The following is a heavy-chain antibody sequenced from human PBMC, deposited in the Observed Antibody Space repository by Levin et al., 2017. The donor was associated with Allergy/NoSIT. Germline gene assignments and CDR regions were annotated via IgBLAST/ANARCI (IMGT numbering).Heavy chain of an antibody. CDR1: GLIFSNYR. V-gene: IGHV3-21*01. CDR3: ARDKNIYSSEGVDY. CDR2: ISSSSYSI. D-gene: IGHD6-25*01. J-gene: IGHJ4*02. Sequence: GESLKISCAASGLIFSNYRMNWVRQAPGKGLEWVSSISSSSYSIYYADSVKGRFTISRDNAKNSLYLQMNSLRAEDTAVYYCARDKNIYSSEGVDYWGQGTLVTVSS.